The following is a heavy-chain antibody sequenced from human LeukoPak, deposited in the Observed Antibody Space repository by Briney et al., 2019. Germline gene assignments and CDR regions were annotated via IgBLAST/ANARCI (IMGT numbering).Heavy chain of an antibody. CDR2: IYSDNT. CDR3: ASQLGDASDI. Sequence: PGGSLRLSCTVSGFTVNSNSMSWVRQAPGKGLEWVSFIYSDNTHYSDSVKDRFTISRDNGKNSLYLQMNSLRAGDTAVYYCASQLGDASDIWGQGTMVTVSS. V-gene: IGHV3-53*01. D-gene: IGHD6-13*01. CDR1: GFTVNSNS. J-gene: IGHJ3*02.